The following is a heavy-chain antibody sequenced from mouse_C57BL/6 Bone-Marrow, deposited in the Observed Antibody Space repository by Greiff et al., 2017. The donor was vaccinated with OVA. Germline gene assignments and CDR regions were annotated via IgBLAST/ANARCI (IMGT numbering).Heavy chain of an antibody. CDR1: GYTFTSYW. CDR2: IYPGSGST. D-gene: IGHD1-1*01. Sequence: QVQLQQPGAELVKPGASVKMSCKASGYTFTSYWITWVKQRPGQGLEWIGDIYPGSGSTNYNEKFKSKATLTVDTSSSTAYMQLSSLTSEDSAVYYCARNYYGSSYLYFDYWGQGTTLIVSS. CDR3: ARNYYGSSYLYFDY. V-gene: IGHV1-55*01. J-gene: IGHJ2*01.